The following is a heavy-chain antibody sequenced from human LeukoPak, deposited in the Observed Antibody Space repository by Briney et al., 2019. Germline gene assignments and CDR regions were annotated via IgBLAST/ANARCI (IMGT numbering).Heavy chain of an antibody. Sequence: GGSLRLSCAASGFRFDGYAMHWVRQAPGKGLEWVSGISWNSGTIAYADSVKGRFTISRDDAKNSLYLQMNSPRAEDTALYYCAKDIAPAVFYYMDVWGKGTTVIVSS. CDR1: GFRFDGYA. CDR2: ISWNSGTI. CDR3: AKDIAPAVFYYMDV. V-gene: IGHV3-9*01. J-gene: IGHJ6*03.